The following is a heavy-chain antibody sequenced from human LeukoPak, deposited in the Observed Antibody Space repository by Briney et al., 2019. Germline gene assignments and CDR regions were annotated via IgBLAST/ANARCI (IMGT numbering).Heavy chain of an antibody. CDR1: GFTFSSYG. J-gene: IGHJ4*02. D-gene: IGHD3-10*01. CDR2: IRYDGSNK. CDR3: AKDALQLLWFGELFDY. V-gene: IGHV3-30*02. Sequence: GGSLRLSCAASGFTFSSYGMHWVRQAPGKGLEWVAFIRYDGSNKYYADSVKGRFTISRDNSKNTLYLQMNSLRAEDTAVYYCAKDALQLLWFGELFDYWGQGTLVTVSS.